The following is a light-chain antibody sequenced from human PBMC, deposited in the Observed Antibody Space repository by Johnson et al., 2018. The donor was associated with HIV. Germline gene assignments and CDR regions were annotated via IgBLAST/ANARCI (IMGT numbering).Light chain of an antibody. CDR2: DNN. Sequence: QSVLTQPPSVSAAPGQKVTISCSGSSSNIGNNYVSWYQQLPGTAPKLLIYDNNKRPSGIPDRFSGSKSGTSATLGITGLQTWDEADYYCGTWDSSLIASYVFGTGTKVTVL. CDR1: SSNIGNNY. J-gene: IGLJ1*01. CDR3: GTWDSSLIASYV. V-gene: IGLV1-51*01.